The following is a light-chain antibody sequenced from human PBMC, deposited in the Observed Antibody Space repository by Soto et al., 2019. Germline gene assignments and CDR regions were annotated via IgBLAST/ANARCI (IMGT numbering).Light chain of an antibody. CDR2: DVN. CDR3: SSYTSSHTRG. CDR1: SSDVGGYDF. V-gene: IGLV2-14*01. Sequence: QSALTPPASVSGSPGPSITISCTGTSSDVGGYDFVSWYQHHPGKAPTLMIYDVNYRPSGLSNRFSGSKSGNTASLTISGLQTEDEAEYYCSSYTSSHTRGFGTGTKLTVL. J-gene: IGLJ1*01.